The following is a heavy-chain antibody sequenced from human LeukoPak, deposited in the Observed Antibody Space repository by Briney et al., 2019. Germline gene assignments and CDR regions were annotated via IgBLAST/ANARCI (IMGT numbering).Heavy chain of an antibody. V-gene: IGHV4-4*07. J-gene: IGHJ4*02. CDR2: LYPSGST. Sequence: SETLSLTCTVSGDSITSSYRSWIRQPAGKGLGWIGRLYPSGSTNYNSSLKSRVTMSVDTSKNQFSLNLKSVTAADTAMYYCARDSNDFWTAYSDNWGPGSLVTVSS. D-gene: IGHD3/OR15-3a*01. CDR1: GDSITSSY. CDR3: ARDSNDFWTAYSDN.